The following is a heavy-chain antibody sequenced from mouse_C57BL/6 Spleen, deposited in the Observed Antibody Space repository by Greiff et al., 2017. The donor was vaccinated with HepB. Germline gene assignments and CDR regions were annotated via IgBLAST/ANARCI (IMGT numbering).Heavy chain of an antibody. V-gene: IGHV1-52*01. Sequence: QLQQPGAELVRPGSSVKLSCKASGYTFTSYWMHWVKQRPIQGLEWIGNIDPSDSETHYNQKFKDKATLTVDKSSSTAYMQLSSLTSEDSAVYYCARWGSLWYFDVWGTGTTVTVSS. J-gene: IGHJ1*03. CDR3: ARWGSLWYFDV. CDR1: GYTFTSYW. CDR2: IDPSDSET. D-gene: IGHD6-1*01.